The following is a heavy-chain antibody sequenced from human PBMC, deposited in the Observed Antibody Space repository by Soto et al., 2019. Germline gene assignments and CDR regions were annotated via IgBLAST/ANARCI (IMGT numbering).Heavy chain of an antibody. CDR3: AGGAHEGRTVVTPYHWFDP. Sequence: ASVKVSCKASGYTFTSYYMHWVRQAPGQGLEWMGIINPSGGSTSYAQKFQGRVTMTRDTSTSTVYMELSSLRSEDTAVYYCAGGAHEGRTVVTPYHWFDPWGQGTLVTVSS. V-gene: IGHV1-46*01. CDR1: GYTFTSYY. J-gene: IGHJ5*02. CDR2: INPSGGST. D-gene: IGHD2-21*02.